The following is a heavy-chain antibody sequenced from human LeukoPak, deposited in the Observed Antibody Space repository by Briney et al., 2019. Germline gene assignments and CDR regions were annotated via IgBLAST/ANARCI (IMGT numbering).Heavy chain of an antibody. Sequence: PSETLSLTCTVSGGSMSPVYWSWIRQSPGKGLEWIGSIYYSGGTNYNPSLKSRVTISVDTSKNQFSLELSSVTAADTAVYYCAVNSTKHTFDIWGQGTMVTVSS. D-gene: IGHD1-1*01. CDR3: AVNSTKHTFDI. CDR2: IYYSGGT. J-gene: IGHJ3*02. CDR1: GGSMSPVY. V-gene: IGHV4-59*08.